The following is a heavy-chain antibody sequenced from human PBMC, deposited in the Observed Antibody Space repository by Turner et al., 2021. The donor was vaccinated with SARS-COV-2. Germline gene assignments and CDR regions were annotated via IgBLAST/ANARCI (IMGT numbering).Heavy chain of an antibody. J-gene: IGHJ4*02. CDR1: GFSLSTSGLG. V-gene: IGHV2-5*01. CDR2: IYWNDGK. D-gene: IGHD3-10*01. CDR3: AHSEVSGFAEANFDY. Sequence: QITFTESCPTLVKPTQTLTLTFPFSGFSLSTSGLGVGWIRQPPGKALEWLALIYWNDGKRYSPSLKSRITITKDTSKNQVVLTMTNMDAVDTATYYCAHSEVSGFAEANFDYWGQGTLVTVSS.